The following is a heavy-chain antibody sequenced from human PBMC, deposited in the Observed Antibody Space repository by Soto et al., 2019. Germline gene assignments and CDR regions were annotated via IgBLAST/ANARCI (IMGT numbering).Heavy chain of an antibody. Sequence: GGSLRLSCEASEFTFTYAWMSWVRQAPGKGLEWVGRIKSKTDGGTTDYAAPVKGRFTISRDESQNTLYLQMNSLKTEDTAVYYCTSLYYGHWGQGTLVTVSS. CDR3: TSLYYGH. CDR2: IKSKTDGGTT. CDR1: EFTFTYAW. V-gene: IGHV3-15*01. D-gene: IGHD3-16*02. J-gene: IGHJ4*02.